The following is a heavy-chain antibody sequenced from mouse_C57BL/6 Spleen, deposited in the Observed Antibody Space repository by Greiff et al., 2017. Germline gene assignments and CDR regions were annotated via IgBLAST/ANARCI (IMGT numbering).Heavy chain of an antibody. CDR2: ISSGSSTI. CDR1: GFTFSDYG. CDR3: ARPHLAY. V-gene: IGHV5-17*01. Sequence: EVQLVESGGGLVKPGGSLKLSCAASGFTFSDYGMQWVRQAPEKGLEWVAYISSGSSTIYYADTVKGRFTISRDNAKNTLFLQMTSLRSEDTAMYCCARPHLAYWGQGALVTVSA. J-gene: IGHJ3*01.